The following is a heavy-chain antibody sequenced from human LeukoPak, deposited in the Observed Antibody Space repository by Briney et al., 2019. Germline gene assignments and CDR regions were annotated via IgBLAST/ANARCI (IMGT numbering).Heavy chain of an antibody. CDR3: ARGYSSGWSILPYYYYYMDV. CDR1: GASMSNYY. D-gene: IGHD6-19*01. V-gene: IGHV4-39*07. Sequence: PSETLSLTCNVSGASMSNYYWVWIRQPPGKGLEWIGSIYHSGTTYSGSTYYNPSLKSRVTISLDTSKNQFSLKLSSVTAADTAVYYCARGYSSGWSILPYYYYYMDVWGKGTTVTVSS. CDR2: IYHSGTTYSGST. J-gene: IGHJ6*03.